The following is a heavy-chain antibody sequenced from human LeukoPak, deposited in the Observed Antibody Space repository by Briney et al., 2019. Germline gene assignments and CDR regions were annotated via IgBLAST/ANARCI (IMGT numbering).Heavy chain of an antibody. CDR3: AREGSGEAFDI. D-gene: IGHD3-10*01. V-gene: IGHV3-7*01. CDR2: IKQDGSEK. Sequence: GGSLRLSCAASGFTFDDYGMSWVRQAPGKGLEWVANIKQDGSEKYYVDSVKGRFTISRDNAKNSLYLQMNSLRAEDTAVYYCAREGSGEAFDIWGQGTMVTVSS. J-gene: IGHJ3*02. CDR1: GFTFDDYG.